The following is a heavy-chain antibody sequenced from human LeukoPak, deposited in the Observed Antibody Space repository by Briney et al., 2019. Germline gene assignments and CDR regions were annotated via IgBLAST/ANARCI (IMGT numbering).Heavy chain of an antibody. CDR3: AKAHSGYDFIDY. D-gene: IGHD5-12*01. CDR2: IAGSDGFT. J-gene: IGHJ4*02. CDR1: GFPFSSYA. V-gene: IGHV3-23*01. Sequence: GGSLRLSCAASGFPFSSYAMNWVRQAPGKGLEWVSVIAGSDGFTQYADSVKGRFTISRDNSKNTLYLQMNSLRAEDTAVYYCAKAHSGYDFIDYWGQGTLVTVSS.